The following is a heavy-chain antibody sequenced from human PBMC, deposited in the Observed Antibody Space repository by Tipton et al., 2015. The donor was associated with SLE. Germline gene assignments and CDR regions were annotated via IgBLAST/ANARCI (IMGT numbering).Heavy chain of an antibody. Sequence: VQLVQSGAEVKKPGESLKISCKGSGYSFTNFWIGWVRQMPGKGLEWMGIIYPGDSDTKISPSFQGQVTISVDKSISTAYLQWSCLKASDTAMYYCARSRDDFWSGYDTFNIWGQGTMVTVSS. CDR1: GYSFTNFW. J-gene: IGHJ3*02. CDR2: IYPGDSDT. V-gene: IGHV5-51*03. CDR3: ARSRDDFWSGYDTFNI. D-gene: IGHD3-3*01.